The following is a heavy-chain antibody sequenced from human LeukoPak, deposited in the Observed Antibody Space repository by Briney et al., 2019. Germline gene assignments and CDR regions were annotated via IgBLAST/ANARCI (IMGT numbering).Heavy chain of an antibody. D-gene: IGHD3-10*01. V-gene: IGHV3-33*06. J-gene: IGHJ4*02. Sequence: GRSLRLSCAASGFTFSSYGMQWVRQAPGKGLEWVAVIWYDGSNKYYADSVEVRSTIYRDNYKNTLYLLMNSLRAEDTAVYYSAKDLKYYGSGGYFDYWGQGTLVTVSS. CDR1: GFTFSSYG. CDR3: AKDLKYYGSGGYFDY. CDR2: IWYDGSNK.